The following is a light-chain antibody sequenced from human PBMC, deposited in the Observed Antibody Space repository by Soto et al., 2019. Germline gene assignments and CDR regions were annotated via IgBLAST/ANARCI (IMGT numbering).Light chain of an antibody. CDR3: QQYLDWPLT. V-gene: IGKV3-15*01. J-gene: IGKJ4*01. CDR2: GIS. Sequence: EIVMTQSPVTLSVSPGERVTLSCRASQSLATNLAWYQQKPGQTPRLVIYGISARASGIPGRFSGSGFGTVFTLTISSLQPEDSAVYYCQQYLDWPLTFGGGTKVEI. CDR1: QSLATN.